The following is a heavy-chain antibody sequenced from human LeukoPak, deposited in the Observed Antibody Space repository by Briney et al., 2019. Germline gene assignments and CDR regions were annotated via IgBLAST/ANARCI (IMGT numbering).Heavy chain of an antibody. Sequence: GGSLRLSCAASGFTFSSYSMNWVRQAPGKGLEWVSSISTSSSYIYYADSVKGRFTISRDNSNNTLYLQVNSLRAEDTAVYYCAREWVVAATGYWFDPWGQGTLVTVSS. CDR3: AREWVVAATGYWFDP. CDR1: GFTFSSYS. CDR2: ISTSSSYI. J-gene: IGHJ5*02. V-gene: IGHV3-21*04. D-gene: IGHD2-15*01.